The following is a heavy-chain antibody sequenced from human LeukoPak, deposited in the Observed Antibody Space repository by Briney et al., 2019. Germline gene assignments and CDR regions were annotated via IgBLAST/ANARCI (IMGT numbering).Heavy chain of an antibody. J-gene: IGHJ4*02. CDR1: GFTFDDYG. CDR2: INWNGGST. Sequence: PGGSLRLSCAASGFTFDDYGMSWVRQAPGKGLEWVSGINWNGGSTGYADSVKGRFTISRDNAKNSLYLQMNSLRAEDTAVYYCARVYAMVRGVYYFDYWGQGTLVTVSS. CDR3: ARVYAMVRGVYYFDY. V-gene: IGHV3-20*04. D-gene: IGHD3-10*01.